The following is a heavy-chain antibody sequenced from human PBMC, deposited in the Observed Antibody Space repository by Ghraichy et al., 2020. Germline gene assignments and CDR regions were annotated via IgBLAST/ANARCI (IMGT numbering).Heavy chain of an antibody. CDR2: ISSNGGST. CDR3: VKTPYSSSWSTGHFDY. D-gene: IGHD6-13*01. J-gene: IGHJ4*02. V-gene: IGHV3-64D*06. CDR1: GFTFSSYA. Sequence: GESLNISCSASGFTFSSYAMHWVRQAPGKGLEYVSAISSNGGSTYYADSVKGRFTISRDNSKNTLYLQMSSLRAEDTAVYYCVKTPYSSSWSTGHFDYWGQGTLVTVSS.